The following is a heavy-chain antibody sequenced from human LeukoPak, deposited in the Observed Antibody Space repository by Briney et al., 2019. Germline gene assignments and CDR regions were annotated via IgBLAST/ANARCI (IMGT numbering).Heavy chain of an antibody. Sequence: SQTLSLTCTVSGGSISSGSYYLSWIRQPAGKGLEWIGRIYTSGSTNYNPSLKSRVTISVDTSKNQFSLKLSSVTAADTAVYYCARRAPSPYSSSSFYYYYYMDVWGKGTTVPVSS. CDR3: ARRAPSPYSSSSFYYYYYMDV. J-gene: IGHJ6*03. CDR1: GGSISSGSYY. D-gene: IGHD6-6*01. CDR2: IYTSGST. V-gene: IGHV4-61*02.